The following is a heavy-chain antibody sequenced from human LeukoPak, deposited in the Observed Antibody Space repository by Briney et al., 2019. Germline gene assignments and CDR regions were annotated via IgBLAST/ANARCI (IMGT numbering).Heavy chain of an antibody. CDR2: IRYDGSNK. D-gene: IGHD6-13*01. CDR3: AKGRIAAAGKKVYYYYMDV. CDR1: GFTFSSYG. V-gene: IGHV3-30*02. Sequence: GGSLRLSCAASGFTFSSYGMHWVRQAPGKGLEWVAFIRYDGSNKYYADSVKGRFTISRDNSKNTLYLQMNSLRAEDTAVYYCAKGRIAAAGKKVYYYYMDVWGKGTTVTISS. J-gene: IGHJ6*03.